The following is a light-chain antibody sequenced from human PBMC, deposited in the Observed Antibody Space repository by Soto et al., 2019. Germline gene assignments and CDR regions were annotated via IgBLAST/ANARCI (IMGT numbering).Light chain of an antibody. CDR2: GAS. J-gene: IGKJ1*01. Sequence: ETVMTQSPATLSVTPGERVTLSCRASQIVSSNLAWYQQKPGQAPRLLICGASTRGTGIPSRFSGSGSGTEFTITISSMQSEDFAVYYCQQHNNWPTWTFGQGTKVDIK. CDR1: QIVSSN. CDR3: QQHNNWPTWT. V-gene: IGKV3-15*01.